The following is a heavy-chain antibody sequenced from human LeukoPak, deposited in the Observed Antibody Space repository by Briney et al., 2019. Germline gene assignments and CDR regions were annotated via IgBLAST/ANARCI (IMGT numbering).Heavy chain of an antibody. CDR1: GFTFSDSY. CDR2: IDTSGSAM. CDR3: ARARKGYYFDY. J-gene: IGHJ4*02. V-gene: IGHV3-11*04. Sequence: GGSLRLSCAASGFTFSDSYMIWIRQAPGKGLEWVSYIDTSGSAMYYAVPVKGRFTISRDNARNSLYLQMNSLRAEDTAVYYCARARKGYYFDYWGQGTLVTVSS. D-gene: IGHD1-14*01.